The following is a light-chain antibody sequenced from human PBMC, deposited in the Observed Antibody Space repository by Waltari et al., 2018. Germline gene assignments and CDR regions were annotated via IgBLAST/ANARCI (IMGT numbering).Light chain of an antibody. CDR2: NTN. Sequence: QSVLTQPPSASGTPGQTAAIACSGTTSNIGTNPVPWYQQLPGTAPKRLIYNTNQRPSEVPDRFSGSKSGTSASLAISGMQSEDEAEYYCAAWDDSLNGPWVFGGGTKLTVL. J-gene: IGLJ3*02. CDR3: AAWDDSLNGPWV. CDR1: TSNIGTNP. V-gene: IGLV1-44*01.